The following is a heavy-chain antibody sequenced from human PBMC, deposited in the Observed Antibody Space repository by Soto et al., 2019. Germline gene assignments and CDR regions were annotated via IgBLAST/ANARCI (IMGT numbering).Heavy chain of an antibody. J-gene: IGHJ4*02. CDR1: GFTFSSYA. D-gene: IGHD2-21*02. Sequence: EVQLLESGGGLVQPGGSLRLSCAASGFTFSSYAMSWVRQPPGKGLEWVSAISGSGGSTYYADSVKGRFTISRDKPKNALYLQMNSLRAEDTAVYYCAKVAKCDAAGPFDYWGQGTLVTVCS. V-gene: IGHV3-23*01. CDR3: AKVAKCDAAGPFDY. CDR2: ISGSGGST.